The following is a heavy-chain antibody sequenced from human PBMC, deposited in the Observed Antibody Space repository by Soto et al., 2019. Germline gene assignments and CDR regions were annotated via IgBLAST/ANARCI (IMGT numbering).Heavy chain of an antibody. J-gene: IGHJ3*02. Sequence: GGSLRLSCAASGFTFSSYSMNWVRQAPGKGLEWVSYISSSSSTIYYADSVKGRFTISRDNAKNSLYLQMNSLRAEDTAVYYCARDSTQRPGLIFPDAFDIWGQGTMVTVSS. CDR3: ARDSTQRPGLIFPDAFDI. V-gene: IGHV3-48*01. D-gene: IGHD2-21*01. CDR1: GFTFSSYS. CDR2: ISSSSSTI.